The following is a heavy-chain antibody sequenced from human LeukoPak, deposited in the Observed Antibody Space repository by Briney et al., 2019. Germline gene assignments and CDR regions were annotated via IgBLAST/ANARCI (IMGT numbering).Heavy chain of an antibody. D-gene: IGHD2-21*01. CDR3: AKLAGLTYEEYYFVY. Sequence: GGSLRLSCAASGFTFNSYAMTWVRQAPGKGLEWVAAIGGTGYDIFYADSVKGRFTISRDNSKNTLFLQMNSLRAEDTAVYYCAKLAGLTYEEYYFVYWGQGTLVAVSS. J-gene: IGHJ4*02. V-gene: IGHV3-23*01. CDR1: GFTFNSYA. CDR2: IGGTGYDI.